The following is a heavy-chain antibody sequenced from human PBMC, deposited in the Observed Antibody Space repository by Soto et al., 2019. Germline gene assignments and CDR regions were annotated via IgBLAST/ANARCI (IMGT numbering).Heavy chain of an antibody. V-gene: IGHV3-23*01. CDR3: ARVEYAGGSSAVGWVY. CDR2: ISDSGGST. CDR1: GFTLSSYA. Sequence: EVQLLESGGDLVQPGGSLRLSCAASGFTLSSYAMSWVRQAPGKGLEWVSAISDSGGSTYYADSVKGRFTISRDNSKNTLSLQMNSLRAEDTAVYYCARVEYAGGSSAVGWVYWGQGTLVTVSS. D-gene: IGHD2-15*01. J-gene: IGHJ4*02.